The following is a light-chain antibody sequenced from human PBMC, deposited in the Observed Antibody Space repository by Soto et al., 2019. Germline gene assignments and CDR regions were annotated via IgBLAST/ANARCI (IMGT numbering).Light chain of an antibody. Sequence: EILLAQSPATLSLSPGARATLSCKASQDVSIFLAWYQQKPGQAPRLLIHDASNRATGVPARFSGSGSGRDFTLTIASLETEDFAVYYCQQRSTWLYTVGQGTKLEV. CDR3: QQRSTWLYT. CDR2: DAS. V-gene: IGKV3-11*02. J-gene: IGKJ2*01. CDR1: QDVSIF.